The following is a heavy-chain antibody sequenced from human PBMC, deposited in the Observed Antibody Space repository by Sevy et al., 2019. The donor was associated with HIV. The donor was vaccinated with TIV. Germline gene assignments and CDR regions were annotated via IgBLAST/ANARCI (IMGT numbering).Heavy chain of an antibody. D-gene: IGHD6-13*01. V-gene: IGHV3-7*01. J-gene: IGHJ4*02. Sequence: GGSLRLSCAASGFTFSSYWMSWVRQAPGKGLEWVANIKQDGSEKYYVDSVKGRFTISRDNAKNSLYLQMNSLRAEDTAVYYCASSGIAAPPVGFDYWGQGTLSPSPQ. CDR2: IKQDGSEK. CDR1: GFTFSSYW. CDR3: ASSGIAAPPVGFDY.